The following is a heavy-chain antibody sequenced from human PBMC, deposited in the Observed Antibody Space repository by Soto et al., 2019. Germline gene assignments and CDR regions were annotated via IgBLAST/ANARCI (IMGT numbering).Heavy chain of an antibody. CDR2: IYYSGST. D-gene: IGHD3-22*01. V-gene: IGHV4-59*12. CDR1: GGSFSDNY. J-gene: IGHJ4*02. CDR3: ARYYDSSGYYYFDY. Sequence: PSETLSLTCDVSGGSFSDNYWTWIRQFPGKGLEWIGYIYYSGSTNYNPSLKSRVTISVDKSKNQFSLKLSSVTAADTAVYYCARYYDSSGYYYFDYWGQGTLVTVSS.